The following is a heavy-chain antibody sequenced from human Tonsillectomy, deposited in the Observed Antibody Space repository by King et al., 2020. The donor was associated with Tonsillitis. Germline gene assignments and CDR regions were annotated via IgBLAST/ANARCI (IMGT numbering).Heavy chain of an antibody. D-gene: IGHD2-2*01. CDR1: GYSISSGYY. V-gene: IGHV4-38-2*01. J-gene: IGHJ6*02. CDR3: ARVRTPDCSSTTCRTYYYYYYGMDV. Sequence: QLQESGPGLVKPSETLSLTCAVSGYSISSGYYWGWIRQPPGKGLEWLGNIYHSGSTYYNPSLKSRVTISIDTSKNQFSLKLSSVIAADTAVYYCARVRTPDCSSTTCRTYYYYYYGMDVWGQGTTVTVSS. CDR2: IYHSGST.